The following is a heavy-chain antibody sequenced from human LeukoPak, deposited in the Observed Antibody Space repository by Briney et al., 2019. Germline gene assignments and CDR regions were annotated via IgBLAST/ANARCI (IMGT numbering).Heavy chain of an antibody. CDR3: ARGPRGYSGYDPMAYYYYYMDV. J-gene: IGHJ6*03. Sequence: SETLSLTCTVSGYSISSGYFWGWMRQPPGKGLEWIGSIYQSETAHYNPSLKSRVTISVDTSKNQFSLKLSSVTAADTAVYYCARGPRGYSGYDPMAYYYYYMDVWGKGTTVTVSS. CDR2: IYQSETA. D-gene: IGHD5-12*01. CDR1: GYSISSGYF. V-gene: IGHV4-38-2*02.